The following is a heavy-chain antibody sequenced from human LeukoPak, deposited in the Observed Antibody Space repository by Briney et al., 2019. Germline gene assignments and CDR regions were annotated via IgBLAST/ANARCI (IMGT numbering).Heavy chain of an antibody. CDR3: ARGRYCSADICSGGDAFDI. J-gene: IGHJ3*02. CDR1: GGSINNYY. CDR2: ICTRGST. V-gene: IGHV4-4*07. D-gene: IGHD2-15*01. Sequence: SETLSLTCTVSGGSINNYYWRWIRQPAGKGLEWIGRICTRGSTNYNPSFKRRVTMSVDTSKNQFSLKLSSVTAADTAVYYCARGRYCSADICSGGDAFDIWGQGTMVSVSS.